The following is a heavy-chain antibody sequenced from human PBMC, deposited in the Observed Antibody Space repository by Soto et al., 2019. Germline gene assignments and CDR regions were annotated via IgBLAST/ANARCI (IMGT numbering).Heavy chain of an antibody. J-gene: IGHJ4*02. CDR3: ARGSGSNYNDH. D-gene: IGHD3-10*01. CDR2: INPSGGST. Sequence: ASVKVSCKASGYTFTSYYIHWVRQAPGQGLEWMGIINPSGGSTINAQKFQGRVTLTRDTSTSTVYMELSSLRSEDTAVYYCARGSGSNYNDHWGQGTLVTVSS. CDR1: GYTFTSYY. V-gene: IGHV1-46*01.